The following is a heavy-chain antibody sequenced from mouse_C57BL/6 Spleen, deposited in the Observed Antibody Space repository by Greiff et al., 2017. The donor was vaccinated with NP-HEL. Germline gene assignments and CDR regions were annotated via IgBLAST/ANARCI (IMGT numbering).Heavy chain of an antibody. J-gene: IGHJ2*01. D-gene: IGHD4-1*01. V-gene: IGHV10-1*01. Sequence: EVQGVESGGGLVQPKGSLKLSCAASGFSFNTYAMNWVRQAPGKGLEWVARIRSKSNNYATYYADSVKDRFTISRDDSESMLYLQMNNLKTEDTAMYYCVRHGLTGSFDYWGQGTTLTVSS. CDR3: VRHGLTGSFDY. CDR2: IRSKSNNYAT. CDR1: GFSFNTYA.